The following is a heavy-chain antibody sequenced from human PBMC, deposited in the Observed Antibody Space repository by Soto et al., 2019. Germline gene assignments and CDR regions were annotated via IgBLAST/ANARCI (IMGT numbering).Heavy chain of an antibody. V-gene: IGHV4-30-2*01. Sequence: QLQLQESGSGLVKPSQTLSLTCAVSGGSISSGGYSWSWIRQPPGKGLEWIGYIYHSGSTNYNPSLKSRVTISVDKSKNQFSLKLSSVTAADTAVYYCARRVLLGDAFDIWGQGTMVTVSS. CDR2: IYHSGST. J-gene: IGHJ3*02. CDR3: ARRVLLGDAFDI. CDR1: GGSISSGGYS.